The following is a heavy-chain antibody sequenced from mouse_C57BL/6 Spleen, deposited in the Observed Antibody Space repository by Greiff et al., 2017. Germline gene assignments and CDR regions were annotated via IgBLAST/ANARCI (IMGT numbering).Heavy chain of an antibody. CDR1: GYAFTNYL. CDR2: INPGCGGT. Sequence: VQLQQSGAELVRPGASVKVSCKASGYAFTNYLIEWVKQRPGQGLEWIGVINPGCGGTNYNEKFKGKATLTADKSSSTAYMQLSSLTSEDSAVYFCARGGDQSAYWGQGTMVTVSA. D-gene: IGHD3-3*01. J-gene: IGHJ3*01. V-gene: IGHV1-54*01. CDR3: ARGGDQSAY.